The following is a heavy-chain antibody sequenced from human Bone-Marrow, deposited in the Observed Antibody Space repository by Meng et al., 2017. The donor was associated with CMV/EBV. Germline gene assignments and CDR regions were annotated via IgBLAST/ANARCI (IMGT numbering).Heavy chain of an antibody. Sequence: GESLKISCAASGFTFSDYAMTWVRQAPGKGLEWVSVIYPGVSGTYYADSVKGRFSISRDNSRNTLYLQMNSLRVEDTAVYYCATSGGQLVEKYYYYGMDVWGEGTTVTFSS. CDR3: ATSGGQLVEKYYYYGMDV. CDR1: GFTFSDYA. D-gene: IGHD6-13*01. CDR2: IYPGVSGT. J-gene: IGHJ6*04. V-gene: IGHV3-23*03.